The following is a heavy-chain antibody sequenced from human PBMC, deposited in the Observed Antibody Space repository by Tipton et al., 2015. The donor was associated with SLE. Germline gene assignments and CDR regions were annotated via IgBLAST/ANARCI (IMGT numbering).Heavy chain of an antibody. V-gene: IGHV4-39*07. CDR3: ARQANHYDILTGYYRYVMDV. Sequence: TLSLTCTLSGDSISTSDYYWGWIRQSPGKRLEWIGNIFYSGSTNYNPSLKSRVSISVDTSKNQFSLKVTSVTAADTAVYYCARQANHYDILTGYYRYVMDVWGQGTSVRVS. J-gene: IGHJ6*02. D-gene: IGHD3-9*01. CDR1: GDSISTSDYY. CDR2: IFYSGST.